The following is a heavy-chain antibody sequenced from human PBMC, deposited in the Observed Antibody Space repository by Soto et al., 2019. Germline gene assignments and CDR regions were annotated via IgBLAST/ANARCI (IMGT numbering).Heavy chain of an antibody. CDR1: GFPCSGSG. D-gene: IGHD3-22*01. CDR3: AREHSSGYYTSDY. Sequence: GGSLRLCCTASGFPCSGSGGNWVRQAPGKGLEWVSYISGSGRAIYYADSVKGRFTISRDNAKNSLYLQMNSLRAEDTAVYHCAREHSSGYYTSDYWGPGTLVTVSS. CDR2: ISGSGRAI. J-gene: IGHJ4*02. V-gene: IGHV3-48*01.